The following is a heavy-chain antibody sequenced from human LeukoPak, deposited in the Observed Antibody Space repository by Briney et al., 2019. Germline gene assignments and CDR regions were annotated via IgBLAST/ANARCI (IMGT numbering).Heavy chain of an antibody. D-gene: IGHD2-2*01. CDR3: ATGKIYCSTTSCSDDS. Sequence: ASVKVSCKVSGYTLTELSMHWVRQAPGKGLEWMGGFHPEDGVTVYAQTFQGRVTMTEDTSTDTAYMELSSLRSEDTAVYYCATGKIYCSTTSCSDDSWGQGTLVTVSS. V-gene: IGHV1-24*01. J-gene: IGHJ4*02. CDR2: FHPEDGVT. CDR1: GYTLTELS.